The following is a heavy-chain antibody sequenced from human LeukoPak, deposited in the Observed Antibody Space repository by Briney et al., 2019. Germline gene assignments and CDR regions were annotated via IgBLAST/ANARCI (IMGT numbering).Heavy chain of an antibody. CDR1: GGSISNYY. D-gene: IGHD3-16*01. J-gene: IGHJ3*01. CDR2: IYTSGST. V-gene: IGHV4-4*07. Sequence: SETLSLTCTVSGGSISNYYWSWIRQPAGKGLEWIGRIYTSGSTNYNPSLKSRVTMSVDTSKRQFSLTLTSVTAADTAVYYCARVGAGEGFDAFDLWGQGTMVTVSS. CDR3: ARVGAGEGFDAFDL.